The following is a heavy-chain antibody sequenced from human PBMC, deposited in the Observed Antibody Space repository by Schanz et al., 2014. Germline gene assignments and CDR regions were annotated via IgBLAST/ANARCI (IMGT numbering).Heavy chain of an antibody. Sequence: VQLVESGGDLVQPGGSLRLSCSASGFTFSTFAMHWVRQAPGKGLEYISAISNNGDSTYYADSVKGRFTISRDNSRDTVYLQMNSLRAEDTAVYYCARDFLLEQLGYSHYYYAMDVWGQGTTVTVSS. CDR2: ISNNGDST. J-gene: IGHJ6*02. CDR1: GFTFSTFA. CDR3: ARDFLLEQLGYSHYYYAMDV. D-gene: IGHD2-15*01. V-gene: IGHV3-64*04.